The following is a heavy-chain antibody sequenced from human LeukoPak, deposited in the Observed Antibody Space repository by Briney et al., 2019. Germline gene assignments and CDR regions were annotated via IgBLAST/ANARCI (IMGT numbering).Heavy chain of an antibody. D-gene: IGHD3-22*01. J-gene: IGHJ5*02. Sequence: SETLSLTCTVSGGSISSYYWSWIRQPPGRGLEWIGYIFYRGSTNYNPSLESRVTISVDTSQNQFSLELRFVTARDTAVYYCARHSSAARGWFDPWGQGTLVTVSS. V-gene: IGHV4-59*08. CDR3: ARHSSAARGWFDP. CDR2: IFYRGST. CDR1: GGSISSYY.